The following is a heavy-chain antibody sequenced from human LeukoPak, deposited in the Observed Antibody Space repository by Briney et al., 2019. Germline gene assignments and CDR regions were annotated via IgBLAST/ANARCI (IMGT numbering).Heavy chain of an antibody. Sequence: PGGSLRLSCVASGFTFSDYWMSWVCQAPGMGLEWVANIETDGDEKNYVDSVEGRFTISRDNARNSLYLQMSSLRVEDTAVYYCARDIPSGFYTPDYWGRGTLVTVSS. D-gene: IGHD5-12*01. J-gene: IGHJ4*02. V-gene: IGHV3-7*01. CDR1: GFTFSDYW. CDR2: IETDGDEK. CDR3: ARDIPSGFYTPDY.